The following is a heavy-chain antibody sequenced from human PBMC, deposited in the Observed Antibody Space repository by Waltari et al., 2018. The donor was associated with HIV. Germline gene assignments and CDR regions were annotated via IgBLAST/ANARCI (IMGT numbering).Heavy chain of an antibody. CDR2: VSHGGST. CDR3: ARGPLPGWFDP. J-gene: IGHJ5*02. Sequence: QVQLQQWGEGLLKASENLSPTCAAYGGSFTNAAGSLIRQPPGKGLGWIGEVSHGGSTNYNPSLKSRVTISVDTSKNQFSLRLSSVTAADTAVYYCARGPLPGWFDPWGQGTLVTVSS. CDR1: GGSFTNAA. D-gene: IGHD2-15*01. V-gene: IGHV4-34*01.